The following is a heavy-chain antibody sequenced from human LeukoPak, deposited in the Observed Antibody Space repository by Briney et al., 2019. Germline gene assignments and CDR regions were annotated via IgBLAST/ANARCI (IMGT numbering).Heavy chain of an antibody. D-gene: IGHD3-10*01. CDR2: INHSGST. CDR3: ATLGRYGSGSYYRFHFDY. V-gene: IGHV4-34*01. J-gene: IGHJ4*02. Sequence: PSETLSLTCAVYGGSFSGYYWSWIRQPPGKGLEWIGEINHSGSTNYNPSLKSRVTISVDTSKNQFSLKLSSVTAADTAVYYCATLGRYGSGSYYRFHFDYWGQGTLVTVSS. CDR1: GGSFSGYY.